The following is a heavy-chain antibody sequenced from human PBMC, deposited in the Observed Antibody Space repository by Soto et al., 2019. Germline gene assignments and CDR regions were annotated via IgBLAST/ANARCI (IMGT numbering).Heavy chain of an antibody. CDR3: ARVGVWCSSTSCYGGRGWFDS. J-gene: IGHJ5*01. D-gene: IGHD2-2*01. CDR2: ISAYNGNT. CDR1: GYTFTSYG. Sequence: GASVKVSCKASGYTFTSYGISWVRQAPGQGLEWMGWISAYNGNTNYAQKLQGRVTMTTDTSTSTAYMELRSLRSDETAVYYCARVGVWCSSTSCYGGRGWFDSWGQGTLVTVSS. V-gene: IGHV1-18*01.